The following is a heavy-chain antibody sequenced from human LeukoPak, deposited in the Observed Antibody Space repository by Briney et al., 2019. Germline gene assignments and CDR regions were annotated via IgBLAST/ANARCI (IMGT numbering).Heavy chain of an antibody. CDR3: AKGGFSWGMDV. D-gene: IGHD6-25*01. J-gene: IGHJ6*02. V-gene: IGHV3-30*02. CDR1: GFTFSNYG. Sequence: GGSLRLSCAASGFTFSNYGIHWVRQAPGKGLEWVAFVRSDGGIKYYADSVKGRFTISRDNSRTTVYLQMNSLRAEDTAVYYCAKGGFSWGMDVWGQGTTVTVSS. CDR2: VRSDGGIK.